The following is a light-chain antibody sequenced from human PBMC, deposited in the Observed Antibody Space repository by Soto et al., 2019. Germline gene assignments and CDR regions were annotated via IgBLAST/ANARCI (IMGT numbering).Light chain of an antibody. V-gene: IGKV1-16*01. CDR1: QSINIY. CDR2: VAS. J-gene: IGKJ1*01. Sequence: DIQMTQSPASLSASVGDSVTITCRASQSINIYLSWYQQKPGKAPKLLINVASTLQGGVPSRFRGSGSGTEFTLTISSLQSEDFATYYCQHYNSYSEAFGQGTKVDIK. CDR3: QHYNSYSEA.